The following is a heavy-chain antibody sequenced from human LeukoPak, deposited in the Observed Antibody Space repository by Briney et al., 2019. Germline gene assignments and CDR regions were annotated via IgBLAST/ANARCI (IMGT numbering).Heavy chain of an antibody. CDR2: ISYDGSNK. D-gene: IGHD3-22*01. CDR3: AKDGWYDSTCYHSDFDY. V-gene: IGHV3-30*18. Sequence: PGGSLRLSCAASGVTFSRHCMHWVRQAPGKGLEWVAVISYDGSNKYYGVSVKGRFTISRDNYKNRLFLQMNSLRAEDAAVYHCAKDGWYDSTCYHSDFDYWGQGTLVTVSS. J-gene: IGHJ4*02. CDR1: GVTFSRHC.